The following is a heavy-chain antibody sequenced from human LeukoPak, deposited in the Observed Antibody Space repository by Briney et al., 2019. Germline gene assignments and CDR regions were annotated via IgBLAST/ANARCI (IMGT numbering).Heavy chain of an antibody. CDR3: AKRGVVIRVILVGFHKEAYYFDS. D-gene: IGHD3-22*01. J-gene: IGHJ4*02. CDR1: GFTFSSYS. Sequence: GGSLRLSCAASGFTFSSYSMNWVRQAPGKGLEWVAGISDSGGSTNYADSVKGRFTVSRDNPKNTLYLQMNSLRAEDTAVYFCAKRGVVIRVILVGFHKEAYYFDSWGQGALVTVSS. V-gene: IGHV3-23*01. CDR2: ISDSGGST.